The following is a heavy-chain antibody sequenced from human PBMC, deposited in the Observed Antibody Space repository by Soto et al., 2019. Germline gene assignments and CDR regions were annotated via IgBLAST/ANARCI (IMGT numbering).Heavy chain of an antibody. CDR3: ARDRPHYGSGSYTVESLDY. J-gene: IGHJ4*02. CDR2: IYYSGST. D-gene: IGHD3-10*01. CDR1: GGSISSGGYY. Sequence: QVQLQESGPGLVKPSQTLSLTCTVSGGSISSGGYYWSWIRQHPGKGLDWIGYIYYSGSTYYNPSHKSPVTISVDTSKNQFSLKLSSVTAADTAVYYCARDRPHYGSGSYTVESLDYWGQGTLVTVSS. V-gene: IGHV4-31*01.